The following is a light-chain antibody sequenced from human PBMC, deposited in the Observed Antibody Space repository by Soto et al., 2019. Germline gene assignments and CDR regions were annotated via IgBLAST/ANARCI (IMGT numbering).Light chain of an antibody. Sequence: EIVLTQSPGTLSLSPGERATLSCRAIQSISSSYLAWYQQRPGQAPRLLIYGASIRATGIPDRFSGSGSGTDFTLTISRLEPEDFAVYYCQQRSNWPPITFGQGTRLEIK. CDR1: QSISSSY. J-gene: IGKJ5*01. V-gene: IGKV3D-20*02. CDR3: QQRSNWPPIT. CDR2: GAS.